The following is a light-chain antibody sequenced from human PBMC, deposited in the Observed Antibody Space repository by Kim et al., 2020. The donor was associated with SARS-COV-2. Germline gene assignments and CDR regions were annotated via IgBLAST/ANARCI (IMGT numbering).Light chain of an antibody. J-gene: IGKJ5*01. CDR3: QQYGSSPPIT. Sequence: EIVLTQSPGTLSLSPGERATLSCRASQGIDSNYLAWYQQKPGQAPRLLIYATSSRATGIPDRFSGGGSGTDFTLTISRLEPEDFAVYFCQQYGSSPPITFGQGTRLEIK. CDR2: ATS. CDR1: QGIDSNY. V-gene: IGKV3-20*01.